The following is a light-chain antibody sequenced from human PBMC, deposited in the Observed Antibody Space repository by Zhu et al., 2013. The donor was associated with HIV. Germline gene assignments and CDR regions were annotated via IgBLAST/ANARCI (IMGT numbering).Light chain of an antibody. V-gene: IGKV1-39*01. Sequence: DIQLTQSPSSLSASVGDRVTITCRVSQGISSYLNWYRQKPGKAPKLLIYAASSLQTGVSSRFSGSGSGTDFSLTIISLQPEDFATYYCQQSYSKPFTFGPGTTVDL. CDR1: QGISSY. CDR2: AAS. CDR3: QQSYSKPFT. J-gene: IGKJ3*01.